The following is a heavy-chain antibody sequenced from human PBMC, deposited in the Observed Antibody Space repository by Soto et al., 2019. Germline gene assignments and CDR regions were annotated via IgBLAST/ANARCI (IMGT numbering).Heavy chain of an antibody. CDR3: ARDRERGYSYGYFDY. Sequence: PSETLSLTCTVSGGSISSGYYYWSWIRQPPGKGLEWLGYIYYSGSSYYNPSLESRITISVDTSKNQFSLNLSSVTAADTAVYYCARDRERGYSYGYFDYWGQGTLVTVSS. CDR1: GGSISSGYYY. J-gene: IGHJ4*02. V-gene: IGHV4-30-4*01. CDR2: IYYSGSS. D-gene: IGHD5-18*01.